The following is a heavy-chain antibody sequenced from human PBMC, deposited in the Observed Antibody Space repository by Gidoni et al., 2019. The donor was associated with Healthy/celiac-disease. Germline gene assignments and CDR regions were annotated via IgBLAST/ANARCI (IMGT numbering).Heavy chain of an antibody. V-gene: IGHV3-11*01. CDR1: GFSGLTFSDYY. J-gene: IGHJ4*02. Sequence: QVQLVESGGGLVKPVGSLRLSCAASGFSGLTFSDYYMSWIRQAPGKGLEWVSYISSSGSTIYYADSVKGRFTISRDNAKNSLYLQMNSLRAEDTAVYYCARAFGVVTNTNYWGQGTLVTVSS. CDR2: ISSSGSTI. D-gene: IGHD3-3*01. CDR3: ARAFGVVTNTNY.